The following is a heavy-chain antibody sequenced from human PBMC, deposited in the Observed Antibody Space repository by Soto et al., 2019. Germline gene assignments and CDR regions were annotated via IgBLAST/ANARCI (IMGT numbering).Heavy chain of an antibody. J-gene: IGHJ5*02. CDR2: IGESGTPT. CDR1: GFTFSSYA. Sequence: GGSLRLSCAASGFTFSSYAMKWVRQAPGKGLEWVSLIGESGTPTYYADSVKGRFTISRDNSGNTLYLQMNSLRAEDTAVYYCAKVGSLLVYCSGGRCINLFDPSGQGSLVTVSS. V-gene: IGHV3-23*01. D-gene: IGHD2-15*01. CDR3: AKVGSLLVYCSGGRCINLFDP.